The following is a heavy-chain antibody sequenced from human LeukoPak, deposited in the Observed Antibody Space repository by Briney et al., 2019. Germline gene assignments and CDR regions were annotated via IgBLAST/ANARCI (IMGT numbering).Heavy chain of an antibody. CDR3: ARDSSSWEKLGY. CDR2: IYSGGST. J-gene: IGHJ4*02. D-gene: IGHD6-13*01. V-gene: IGHV3-66*01. Sequence: PGGSLRLSCAASGFTVSSNYMSWVRQAPGKGLEWVSVIYSGGSTYYADSVKGRFTISRDNSKNTLYLQMNSLRAEDTAVYYCARDSSSWEKLGYWGQGTLVTVSS. CDR1: GFTVSSNY.